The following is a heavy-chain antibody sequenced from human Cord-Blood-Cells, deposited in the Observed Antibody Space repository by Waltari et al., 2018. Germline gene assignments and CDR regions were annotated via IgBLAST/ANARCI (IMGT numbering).Heavy chain of an antibody. CDR2: INHSGST. V-gene: IGHV4-34*01. J-gene: IGHJ1*01. CDR1: GGSFSGYY. D-gene: IGHD3-3*01. Sequence: QVQLQQWGAGLLKPSETLSLTCAVYGGSFSGYYWSWIPQPPGKGLEWIGEINHSGSTNYNPSLKSRVTISVDTSKNQFSLKLSSVTAADTAVYYCARVTYDFWSGYYEYFQHWGQGTLVTVSS. CDR3: ARVTYDFWSGYYEYFQH.